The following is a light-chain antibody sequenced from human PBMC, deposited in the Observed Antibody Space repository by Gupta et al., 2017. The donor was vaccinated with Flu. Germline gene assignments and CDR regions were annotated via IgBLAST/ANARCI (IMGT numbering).Light chain of an antibody. CDR1: QGVSSY. J-gene: IGKJ5*01. V-gene: IGKV3-11*01. CDR3: QQRRSWPIT. Sequence: IVLTQSPATLSLSPGERATLTCGASQGVSSYLAWYQQKPGKAPRLLIYDASNRATGIPARFSGSGSGTDFTLTISSLEPEDFAVYYCQQRRSWPITFGQGTRLEIK. CDR2: DAS.